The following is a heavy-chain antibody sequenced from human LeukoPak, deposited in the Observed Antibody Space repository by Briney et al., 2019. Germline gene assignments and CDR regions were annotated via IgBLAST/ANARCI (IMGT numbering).Heavy chain of an antibody. J-gene: IGHJ4*02. CDR2: IFYSGST. D-gene: IGHD5-24*01. V-gene: IGHV4-39*07. CDR1: GGSISSSSFY. Sequence: PSETLSLTCTVSGGSISSSSFYWDWIRQPPGKGLEWIGTIFYSGSTYYNPSLKSRITISVDTSKNQFSLKLSSVTAADTAVYYCAGTRDGYNHYWGQGTLVTVSS. CDR3: AGTRDGYNHY.